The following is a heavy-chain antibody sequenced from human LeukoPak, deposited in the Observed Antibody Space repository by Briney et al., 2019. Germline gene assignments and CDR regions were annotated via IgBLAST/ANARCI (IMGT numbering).Heavy chain of an antibody. CDR3: ASSSESSSWDY. J-gene: IGHJ4*02. CDR2: ISYDGSNK. Sequence: PGGSLRLSCAASGFTFSSYGMHWVRQAPSKGLEWVAVISYDGSNKYYADSVKGRFTISRDNSKNTLYLQMNSLRAEDTAVYYCASSSESSSWDYWGQGTLVTVSS. CDR1: GFTFSSYG. V-gene: IGHV3-30*03. D-gene: IGHD6-13*01.